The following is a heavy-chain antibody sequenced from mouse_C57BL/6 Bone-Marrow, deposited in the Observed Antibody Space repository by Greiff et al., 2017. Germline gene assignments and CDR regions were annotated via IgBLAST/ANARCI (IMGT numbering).Heavy chain of an antibody. V-gene: IGHV1-9*01. J-gene: IGHJ2*01. Sequence: QVQLQQSGAELMKPGASVKLSCKATGYTFTGYWIEWVKQRPGNGLEWIGEILPGSGSTNYNDKFKGKATFTADTATNTAYMQLSSLTTEDSAIYYCARWDYDLDYWGQGTTLTVSS. CDR3: ARWDYDLDY. CDR2: ILPGSGST. D-gene: IGHD2-4*01. CDR1: GYTFTGYW.